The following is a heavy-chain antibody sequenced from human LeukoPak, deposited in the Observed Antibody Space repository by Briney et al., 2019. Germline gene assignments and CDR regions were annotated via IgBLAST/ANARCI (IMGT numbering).Heavy chain of an antibody. D-gene: IGHD3-22*01. CDR3: AKDLRITMIVVVISWTFDI. CDR1: GFTFSSYW. Sequence: PGGSLRLSCAASGFTFSSYWMSWVRQAPGKGLEWVASIKQDGSETYYVDSVKGRFTISRENAKNSLYLQMNSLRAEDTAVYYCAKDLRITMIVVVISWTFDIWGQGTMVTVSS. J-gene: IGHJ3*02. CDR2: IKQDGSET. V-gene: IGHV3-7*03.